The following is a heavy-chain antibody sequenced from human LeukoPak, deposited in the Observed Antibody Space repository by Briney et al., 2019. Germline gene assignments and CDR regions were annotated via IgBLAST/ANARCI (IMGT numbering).Heavy chain of an antibody. V-gene: IGHV3-48*03. J-gene: IGHJ4*02. CDR3: ARAFDY. CDR2: ISSSGTTI. CDR1: GFTFSSFQ. Sequence: GGSLRLSCAASGFTFSSFQMNWVRQAPGKGLEWVSYISSSGTTIYYADSVKGRFTISRDNAKNSLYLQMNSLRVENTAIYYCARAFDYWGQGTLVTVSS.